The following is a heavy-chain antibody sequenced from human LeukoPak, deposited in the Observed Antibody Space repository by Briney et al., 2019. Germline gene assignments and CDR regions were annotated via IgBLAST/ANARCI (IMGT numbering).Heavy chain of an antibody. D-gene: IGHD5-24*01. CDR3: ARDMGDGYNYFDY. J-gene: IGHJ4*02. V-gene: IGHV3-21*01. Sequence: GSLRLSCAASGFTFSSYSMNWVRQAPGKGLEWVSSISSSSSYIYYADSVKGRFTISRDNAKNSLYLQMNSLRAEDTAVYYCARDMGDGYNYFDYWGQGTLVTVSS. CDR1: GFTFSSYS. CDR2: ISSSSSYI.